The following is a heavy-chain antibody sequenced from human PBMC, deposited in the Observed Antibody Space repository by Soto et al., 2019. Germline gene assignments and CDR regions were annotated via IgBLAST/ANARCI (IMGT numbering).Heavy chain of an antibody. V-gene: IGHV1-69*01. CDR1: GGTFNTYA. CDR2: ISPMFGAA. Sequence: QVQLVQSGAEMKKPGSSVKVSCQSSGGTFNTYAMNWVRQAPGQGPEWMGDISPMFGAANYAPKFQGRVTISAGESTGSSYKPLSSLTAGDTALYFRAREVPVPPPGFGYWGQGTLVTVSS. D-gene: IGHD3-10*01. CDR3: AREVPVPPPGFGY. J-gene: IGHJ4*02.